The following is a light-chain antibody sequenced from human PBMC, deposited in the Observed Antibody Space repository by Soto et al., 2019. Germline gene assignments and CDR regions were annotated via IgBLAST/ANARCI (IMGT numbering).Light chain of an antibody. Sequence: SSLTQPRSVSGASWQAGTISRTGTRREVGGYNYVSWYQQHPGKAPKLMIYDVSKRPSGVPDRFSGSKSGNTASLTISGLQAEDEADYYCCSYAGSLYVFGTGTKVTVL. V-gene: IGLV2-11*01. CDR2: DVS. J-gene: IGLJ1*01. CDR3: CSYAGSLYV. CDR1: RREVGGYNY.